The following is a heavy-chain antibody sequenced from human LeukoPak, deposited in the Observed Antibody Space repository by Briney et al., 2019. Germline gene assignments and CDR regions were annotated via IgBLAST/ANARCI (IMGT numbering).Heavy chain of an antibody. D-gene: IGHD1-1*01. CDR3: ARTSNYWSPYFDY. V-gene: IGHV4-4*02. Sequence: PSGTLSLTCAVSGGSISSSNWWSWVRQPPGKGLEWIGEIYHSGGTNYNPSLKSRVTISVDKSKNQFSLKLNSVTAADTAVYYCARTSNYWSPYFDYWGQGALVTVSS. CDR1: GGSISSSNW. J-gene: IGHJ4*02. CDR2: IYHSGGT.